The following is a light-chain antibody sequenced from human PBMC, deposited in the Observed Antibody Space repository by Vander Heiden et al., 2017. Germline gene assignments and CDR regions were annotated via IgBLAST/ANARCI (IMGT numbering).Light chain of an antibody. CDR1: RLGDKY. J-gene: IGLJ2*01. CDR3: QAWDSSTVV. CDR2: QDS. Sequence: YELIQPPSVSVSPGQTASITCSGDRLGDKYACWYQQKPGQSPVLGIYQDSERPSGITERFSGSNSGNTATLTISGTQAMDEADYYCQAWDSSTVVFGGGTKLTVL. V-gene: IGLV3-1*01.